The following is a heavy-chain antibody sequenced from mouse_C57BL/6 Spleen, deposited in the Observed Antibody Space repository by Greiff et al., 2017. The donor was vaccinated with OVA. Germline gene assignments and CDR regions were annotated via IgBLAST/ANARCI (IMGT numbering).Heavy chain of an antibody. CDR3: ARDRGAQALYDY. V-gene: IGHV5-4*01. CDR2: ISDGGSYT. Sequence: EVHLVESGGGLVKPGGSLKLSCAASGFTFSSYAMSWVRQTPEKRLEWVATISDGGSYTYYPDNVKGRFTISRDNAKNNLYLQMSHLKSEDTAMYYCARDRGAQALYDYWGQGTTLTVSS. J-gene: IGHJ2*01. CDR1: GFTFSSYA. D-gene: IGHD3-2*02.